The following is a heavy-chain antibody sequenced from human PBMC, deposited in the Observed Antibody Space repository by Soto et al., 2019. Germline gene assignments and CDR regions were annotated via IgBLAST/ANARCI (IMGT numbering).Heavy chain of an antibody. V-gene: IGHV3-53*05. CDR1: GFTVSSNF. Sequence: GGSLRLSCAASGFTVSSNFMSWVRQAPGKGLEWVSVIYSIGTTYYTPSLKSRLTVTKDTSKNQVVLTMTNMDPVDTATYYCAHRGVLEYEAGFGSWGQGTLVTVSS. CDR3: AHRGVLEYEAGFGS. CDR2: IYSIGTT. D-gene: IGHD2-8*01. J-gene: IGHJ4*02.